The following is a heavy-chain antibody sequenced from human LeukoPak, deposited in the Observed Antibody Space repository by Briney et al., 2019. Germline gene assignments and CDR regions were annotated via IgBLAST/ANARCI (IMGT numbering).Heavy chain of an antibody. CDR1: GFTFSTYG. J-gene: IGHJ6*02. D-gene: IGHD2-15*01. V-gene: IGHV3-30*18. Sequence: GGSLRLSCAASGFTFSTYGIHWVRQAPGKGLEWVAVISYDGSNKYYADSVKGRFTISRDNSKNTLYLQMNSLRAEDTAVYYCAKDPHPYPPVVVAATRRDYYYYGMDVWGQGTTVTVSS. CDR3: AKDPHPYPPVVVAATRRDYYYYGMDV. CDR2: ISYDGSNK.